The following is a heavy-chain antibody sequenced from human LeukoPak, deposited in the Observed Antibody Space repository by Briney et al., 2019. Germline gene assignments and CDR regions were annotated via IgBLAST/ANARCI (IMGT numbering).Heavy chain of an antibody. CDR1: GFTFSSYS. Sequence: PGGSLRLSCAASGFTFSSYSMNWVRQAPGKGLEWVSSISSSSSYIYYADSVKGRFTISRDDYKNTVYLQINSLRTEDTAVYYCANSKVGAPDWGQGTLVTVSS. J-gene: IGHJ4*02. CDR2: ISSSSSYI. D-gene: IGHD1-26*01. V-gene: IGHV3-21*01. CDR3: ANSKVGAPD.